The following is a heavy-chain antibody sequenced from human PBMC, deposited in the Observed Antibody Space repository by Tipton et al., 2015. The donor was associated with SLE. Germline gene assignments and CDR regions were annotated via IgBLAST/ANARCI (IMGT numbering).Heavy chain of an antibody. CDR3: ARSPRGVVVPAEIDH. CDR1: GGPFTTTGYY. Sequence: LRLSCSVSGGPFTTTGYYWGWVRQPPGQGLEWIGSLYYGGKTYYKPALKGRVTISLDMSKKHLSLKLTSVTTADTAMYFCARSPRGVVVPAEIDHWGQGTLVTVSS. D-gene: IGHD2-2*01. CDR2: LYYGGKT. V-gene: IGHV4-39*07. J-gene: IGHJ4*02.